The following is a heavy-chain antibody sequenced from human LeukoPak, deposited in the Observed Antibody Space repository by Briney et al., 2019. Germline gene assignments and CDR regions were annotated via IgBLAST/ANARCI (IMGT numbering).Heavy chain of an antibody. CDR2: ISSNGGST. CDR1: GFTFSSYA. D-gene: IGHD3-3*01. CDR3: AHHGGGTIRLGAFDI. Sequence: GGSLRLSCAASGFTFSSYAMHWVRQAPGKGLEYVSAISSNGGSTYYANSVKGRFTISRDNAKNSLYLQMSSLRAEDTAVYYCAHHGGGTIRLGAFDIWGQGTMVTVSS. V-gene: IGHV3-64*01. J-gene: IGHJ3*02.